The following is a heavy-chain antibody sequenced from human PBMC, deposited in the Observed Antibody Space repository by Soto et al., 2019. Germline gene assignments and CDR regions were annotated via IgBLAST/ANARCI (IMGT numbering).Heavy chain of an antibody. J-gene: IGHJ4*02. CDR3: AKRPSYDFVN. CDR2: INKNGGST. CDR1: GFTFSTYA. Sequence: EVQLLESGGGLVQPGGSLRLSCAASGFTFSTYAMSWVRQAPGKGLEWVSSINKNGGSTFYADSVKGRFTISRDNSKDTLFLQTNSLRAEDTALYYCAKRPSYDFVNWGQGTLVTVSS. V-gene: IGHV3-23*01. D-gene: IGHD3-3*01.